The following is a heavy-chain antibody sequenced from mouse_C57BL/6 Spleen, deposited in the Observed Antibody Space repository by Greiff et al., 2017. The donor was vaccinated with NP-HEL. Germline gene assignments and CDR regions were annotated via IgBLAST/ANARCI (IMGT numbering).Heavy chain of an antibody. D-gene: IGHD1-1*01. Sequence: QVQLKESGPELVKPGASVTISCKASGYAFSSSWMNWVKQRPGTGLEWIGRIYPGDGDTNYNGKFKGKATLTADKSSSTAYMQLSSLTSEDSAVYFCARTERDYGSSHWYFDVWGTGTTVTVSS. CDR3: ARTERDYGSSHWYFDV. J-gene: IGHJ1*03. CDR2: IYPGDGDT. V-gene: IGHV1-82*01. CDR1: GYAFSSSW.